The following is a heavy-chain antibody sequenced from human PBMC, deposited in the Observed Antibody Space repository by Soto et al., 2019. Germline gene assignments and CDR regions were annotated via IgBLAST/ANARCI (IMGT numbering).Heavy chain of an antibody. J-gene: IGHJ4*02. CDR1: GFSFDDYA. D-gene: IGHD2-21*01. V-gene: IGHV3-9*01. CDR3: AKDRLASSRGRFDV. Sequence: EVKLVESGGGWVQPGRSLRLSCAASGFSFDDYAMHWVRQLPGKGLEWVAGIGWRSFTLGYANSVKGRFTIARDNAQNFLYLQLDDLRAEDSALYFCAKDRLASSRGRFDVWSQGTLVTVSS. CDR2: IGWRSFTL.